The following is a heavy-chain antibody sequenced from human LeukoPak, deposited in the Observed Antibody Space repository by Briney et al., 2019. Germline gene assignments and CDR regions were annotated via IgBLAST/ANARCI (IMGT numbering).Heavy chain of an antibody. J-gene: IGHJ4*02. CDR2: INPNSGGT. V-gene: IGHV1-2*02. D-gene: IGHD4-23*01. CDR3: ARDRPHDYGGNPFDY. Sequence: ASVKVSCKASGYTFTGYYMHWVRQAPGQGLEWMGWINPNSGGTNYAQKFQGRVTMTRDTSISTAYMELRSLRSDDTAVYYCARDRPHDYGGNPFDYWGQGTLVTVST. CDR1: GYTFTGYY.